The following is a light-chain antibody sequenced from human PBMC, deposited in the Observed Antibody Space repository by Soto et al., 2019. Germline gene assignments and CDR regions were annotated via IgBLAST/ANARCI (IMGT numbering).Light chain of an antibody. J-gene: IGKJ1*01. CDR3: HQVYTYPRT. CDR1: QTISSW. V-gene: IGKV1-5*03. Sequence: DIQMTQSPSTLSGSVGDRVTITCRASQTISSWLAWYQHKPGKAPKLLIYKASTLKSGVPSRFSGSGSGTEFTLTITSLQPEDFATYYCHQVYTYPRTFGQGTQVDIK. CDR2: KAS.